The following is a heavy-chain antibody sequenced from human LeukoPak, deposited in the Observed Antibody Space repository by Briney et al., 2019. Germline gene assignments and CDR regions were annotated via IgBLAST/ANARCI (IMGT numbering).Heavy chain of an antibody. CDR1: GGPFSGYY. Sequence: SETLSLTCAVYGGPFSGYYWSWIRQPPGKGLEWIGEINHSGSTNYNPSLKSRVTISVDTSKNQFSLKLSSVTAADTAVYYYAGLNSSGQGYWGQGTLVTVSS. D-gene: IGHD6-19*01. V-gene: IGHV4-34*01. J-gene: IGHJ4*02. CDR3: AGLNSSGQGY. CDR2: INHSGST.